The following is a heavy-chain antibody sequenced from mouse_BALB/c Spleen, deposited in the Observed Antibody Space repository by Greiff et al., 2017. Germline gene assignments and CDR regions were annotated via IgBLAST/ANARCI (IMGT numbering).Heavy chain of an antibody. D-gene: IGHD2-4*01. Sequence: EVQRVESGGGLVKPGGSRKLSCAASGFTFSSFGMHWVRQAPEKGLEWVAYISSGSSTIYYADTVKGRFTISRDNPKNTLFLQMTSLRSEDTAMYYCARWDYDYDVAYWGQGTLVTVSA. V-gene: IGHV5-17*02. CDR2: ISSGSSTI. J-gene: IGHJ3*01. CDR3: ARWDYDYDVAY. CDR1: GFTFSSFG.